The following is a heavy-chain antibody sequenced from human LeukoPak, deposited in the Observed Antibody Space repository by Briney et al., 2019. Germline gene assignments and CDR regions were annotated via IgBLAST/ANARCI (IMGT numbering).Heavy chain of an antibody. CDR1: GYTFTGYY. CDR2: INPKNGGT. J-gene: IGHJ3*02. V-gene: IGHV1-2*02. CDR3: ARDLLGDKGDRDAFDI. Sequence: ASVKVSCKASGYTFTGYYMHWVRQAPGQGLEWMGWINPKNGGTKYAQKFQGRDTMTRDTSISTAYMELSWLISDDSAVYFCARDLLGDKGDRDAFDIWGQGTMVTVSS. D-gene: IGHD1-14*01.